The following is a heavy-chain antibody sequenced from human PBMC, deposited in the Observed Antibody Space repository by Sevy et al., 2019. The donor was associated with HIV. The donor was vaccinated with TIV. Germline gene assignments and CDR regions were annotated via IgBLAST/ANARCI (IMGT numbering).Heavy chain of an antibody. CDR3: ARSGGSYDYGMDV. CDR2: IKQDGSEK. V-gene: IGHV3-7*01. J-gene: IGHJ6*02. D-gene: IGHD1-26*01. Sequence: GGSLRLSCATSEFTFSSYWMSWVRQAPGKGLEWVANIKQDGSEKYYVDSVKGRLTISRDNAKNSLYLQMNSLRAEDTAVYYCARSGGSYDYGMDVWGQGTTVTVSS. CDR1: EFTFSSYW.